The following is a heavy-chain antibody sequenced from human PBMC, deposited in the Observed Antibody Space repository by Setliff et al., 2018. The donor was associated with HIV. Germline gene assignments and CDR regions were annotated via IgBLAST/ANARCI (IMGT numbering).Heavy chain of an antibody. D-gene: IGHD2-2*01. CDR2: VHHTGYL. Sequence: SETLSLTCAVHGGPLTDHYWNWIRQSPGKGLEWIAEVHHTGYLNYNPSLKSRVTISRDPSTKQFSLKMTSMTAADTAVYYCARGGTSSNWFGPWGQGTLVTVSS. CDR3: ARGGTSSNWFGP. CDR1: GGPLTDHY. J-gene: IGHJ5*02. V-gene: IGHV4-34*01.